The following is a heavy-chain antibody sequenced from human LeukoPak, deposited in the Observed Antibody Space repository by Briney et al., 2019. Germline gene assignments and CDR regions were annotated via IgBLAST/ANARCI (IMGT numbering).Heavy chain of an antibody. J-gene: IGHJ4*02. Sequence: ASVKVSCKASHYTFTGYGISWVRQAPGQGLEWMGWISAYNGNTNYAQKLQGRVTMTTDTSTSTAYMELRSLRSDDTAVYYCATVHRLVGPPLYFDYWGQGTLVTVSS. V-gene: IGHV1-18*01. CDR2: ISAYNGNT. D-gene: IGHD6-19*01. CDR1: HYTFTGYG. CDR3: ATVHRLVGPPLYFDY.